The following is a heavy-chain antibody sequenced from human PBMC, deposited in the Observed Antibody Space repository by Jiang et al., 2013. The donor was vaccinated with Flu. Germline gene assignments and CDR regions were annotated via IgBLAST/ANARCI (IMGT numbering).Heavy chain of an antibody. CDR3: ARNNYYDSSGYYPMFDP. V-gene: IGHV4-30-2*04. D-gene: IGHD3-22*01. J-gene: IGHJ5*02. Sequence: SLKSRVTISVDTSKNQFSLKLSSVTAADTAVYYCARNNYYDSSGYYPMFDPWGQGTLVT.